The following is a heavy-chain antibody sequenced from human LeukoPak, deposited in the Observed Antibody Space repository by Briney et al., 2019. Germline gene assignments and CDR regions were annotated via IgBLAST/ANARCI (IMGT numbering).Heavy chain of an antibody. D-gene: IGHD2-15*01. Sequence: GGSLRLSCAASGFTFSSYSMNWVRQAPGEGLEWVSSISSSSSYMYYADSVKGRFTISRDNAKNSLYLQMNSLRAEDTAVYYCAREGYCSGGSCYSGGHYYGMDVWGQGTTVTVSS. V-gene: IGHV3-21*01. CDR1: GFTFSSYS. CDR3: AREGYCSGGSCYSGGHYYGMDV. J-gene: IGHJ6*02. CDR2: ISSSSSYM.